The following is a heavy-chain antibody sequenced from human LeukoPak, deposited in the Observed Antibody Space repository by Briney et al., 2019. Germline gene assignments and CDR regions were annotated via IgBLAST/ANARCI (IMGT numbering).Heavy chain of an antibody. CDR2: ISAYNGNT. CDR1: GYTFTSYG. CDR3: ARYASSSPTSRWFDP. J-gene: IGHJ5*02. D-gene: IGHD2-2*01. V-gene: IGHV1-18*01. Sequence: ASVKVSCKASGYTFTSYGISWVRQAPGQGLEWMGWISAYNGNTNYAQKLQGRVTMTTDTSTSTAYMELRSLRSDDTAVYYCARYASSSPTSRWFDPWGQGTLVTVSS.